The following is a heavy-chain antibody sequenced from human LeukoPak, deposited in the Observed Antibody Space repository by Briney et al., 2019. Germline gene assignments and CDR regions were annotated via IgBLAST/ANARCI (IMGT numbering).Heavy chain of an antibody. Sequence: GGSLRLSCAASGLQFRYYAMSWVPQAPGKGLEWVADISGRGDSTYYADSVKGRFTISRDNSKNTLYLQMNSLRAEDTAAYYCAKDHTSYSGYDSLDYWGQGTLVTVSS. CDR2: ISGRGDST. V-gene: IGHV3-23*01. CDR1: GLQFRYYA. J-gene: IGHJ4*02. D-gene: IGHD5-12*01. CDR3: AKDHTSYSGYDSLDY.